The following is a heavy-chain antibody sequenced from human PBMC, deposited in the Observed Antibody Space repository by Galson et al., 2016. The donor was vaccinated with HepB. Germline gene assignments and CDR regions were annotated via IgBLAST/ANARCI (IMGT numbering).Heavy chain of an antibody. V-gene: IGHV1-46*01. CDR1: GYTFTSYY. D-gene: IGHD1-26*01. CDR2: INPSGGST. J-gene: IGHJ5*02. CDR3: ARSAYSGSYYGRDWFDP. Sequence: SVKVSCKASGYTFTSYYMHWVRQAPGQGLEWMGIINPSGGSTSYAQKFQGRVTMTRDTSTSTVYMELSSLRSEDTAVYYCARSAYSGSYYGRDWFDPWGQGTQVTVSS.